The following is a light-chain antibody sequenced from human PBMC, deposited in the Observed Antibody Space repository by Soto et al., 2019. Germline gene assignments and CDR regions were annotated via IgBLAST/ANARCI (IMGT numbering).Light chain of an antibody. CDR3: QQYNNWPQT. CDR1: QAINNN. V-gene: IGKV3-15*01. CDR2: GAY. J-gene: IGKJ1*01. Sequence: DIVRTPAPHALSVSPGERATLSWRAIQAINNNVAWYQLKDGQVPRLLIYGAYTRAADVPARFSGGGSGTEFTLTISSLQSEDFAEYHCQQYNNWPQTFGQGTKVDIK.